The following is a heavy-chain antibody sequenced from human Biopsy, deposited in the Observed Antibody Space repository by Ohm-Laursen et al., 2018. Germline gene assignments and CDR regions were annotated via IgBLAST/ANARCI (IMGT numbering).Heavy chain of an antibody. Sequence: TQTLTLTCSFSGFSLSARGMCVSWIRQAPGKALEWLVRVDWDDYKDYSASLQTKLSISKDTSNDQVVLTVNNVDPADTATYYCARTPILIVSAGLVYRHRRHLQGMDVWGQGIAVTVS. CDR3: ARTPILIVSAGLVYRHRRHLQGMDV. V-gene: IGHV2-70*11. J-gene: IGHJ6*02. CDR2: VDWDDYK. D-gene: IGHD6-13*01. CDR1: GFSLSARGMC.